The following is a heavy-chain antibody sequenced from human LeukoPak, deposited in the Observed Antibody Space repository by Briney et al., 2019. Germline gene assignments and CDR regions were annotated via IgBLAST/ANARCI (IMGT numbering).Heavy chain of an antibody. V-gene: IGHV3-48*01. CDR3: ARGLSLATGVITTASIGY. CDR1: GFTFGSYS. CDR2: ISSSSSTI. J-gene: IGHJ4*02. D-gene: IGHD3-22*01. Sequence: PGGSLRLSCAASGFTFGSYSMNWVRQAPGKGLEWLSYISSSSSTIYYADSVEGRFTISRDNAKNSLYLQMNSLRAEDTAVYYCARGLSLATGVITTASIGYWGQGTLVTVSS.